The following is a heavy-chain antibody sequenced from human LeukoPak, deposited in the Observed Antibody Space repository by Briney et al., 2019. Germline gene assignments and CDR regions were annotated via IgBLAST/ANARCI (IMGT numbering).Heavy chain of an antibody. CDR1: GYSFTSYW. CDR2: IYPGDSDT. Sequence: GESLKISCKGSGYSFTSYWIGWVLQMPGKGLEWMGIIYPGDSDTRYSPSFQGQVTISADKSISTAYLQWSSLKASDTAMYYCASGVVVPAASFDYWGQGTLVTVSS. J-gene: IGHJ4*02. CDR3: ASGVVVPAASFDY. V-gene: IGHV5-51*01. D-gene: IGHD2-2*01.